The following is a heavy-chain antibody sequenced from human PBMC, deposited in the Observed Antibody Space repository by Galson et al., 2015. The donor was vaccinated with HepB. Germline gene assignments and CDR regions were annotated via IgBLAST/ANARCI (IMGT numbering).Heavy chain of an antibody. CDR2: INPSGGST. CDR1: GYTFTSYY. CDR3: ARENWGYCSSTSCYNWFDP. V-gene: IGHV1-46*01. Sequence: SVKVSCKASGYTFTSYYMHWVRQAPGQGLEWMGIINPSGGSTSYAQKFQGRVTMTRDTSTSTVYMELSSLRSEDKAVYYCARENWGYCSSTSCYNWFDPWGQGTLVTVSS. D-gene: IGHD2-2*01. J-gene: IGHJ5*02.